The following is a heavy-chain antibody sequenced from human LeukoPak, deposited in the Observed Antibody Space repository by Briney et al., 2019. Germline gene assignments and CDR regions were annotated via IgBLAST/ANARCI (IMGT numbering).Heavy chain of an antibody. CDR1: GGSFSGYY. CDR3: ARVPDITARPCDT. Sequence: PSETLSLTCAVYGGSFSGYYWTLIRQTPGKGLEWIGEISHTGLTGSNPSLKSRVTIFVDSSEKQFSLRMSSVTAADTGICYCARVPDITARPCDTWGPGTRVTVSS. D-gene: IGHD2-21*02. V-gene: IGHV4-34*01. CDR2: ISHTGLT. J-gene: IGHJ5*02.